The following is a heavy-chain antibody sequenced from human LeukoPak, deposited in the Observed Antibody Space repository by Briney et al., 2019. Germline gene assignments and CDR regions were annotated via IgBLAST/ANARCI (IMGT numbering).Heavy chain of an antibody. V-gene: IGHV3-48*03. Sequence: QSGGSLRLSCAASGSTFSSYETNWVRQAPGKGLEWVSYITSSGSTIYYADSVKGRFTISRDNAKNSLYLQMSSLREEDTAVYFCARAGWDLLPPYYYYGLDVWGQGTTVTVSS. CDR1: GSTFSSYE. CDR2: ITSSGSTI. J-gene: IGHJ6*02. CDR3: ARAGWDLLPPYYYYGLDV. D-gene: IGHD2-15*01.